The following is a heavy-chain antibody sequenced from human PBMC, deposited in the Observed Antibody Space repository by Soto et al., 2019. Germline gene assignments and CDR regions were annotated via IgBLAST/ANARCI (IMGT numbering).Heavy chain of an antibody. Sequence: QVQLQEAGPGLVRPSQTLSLTCTVAGGSMSENDYYWRWLRQSPGQGLQWIGYIYDTWTTSYSPSLKSRVTMSADTSRDQFSLKLTSVTAADTALYFCARGIVRGVFDIWGQGTLVTVSS. J-gene: IGHJ3*02. CDR3: ARGIVRGVFDI. CDR1: GGSMSENDYY. D-gene: IGHD3-10*02. CDR2: IYDTWTT. V-gene: IGHV4-30-4*01.